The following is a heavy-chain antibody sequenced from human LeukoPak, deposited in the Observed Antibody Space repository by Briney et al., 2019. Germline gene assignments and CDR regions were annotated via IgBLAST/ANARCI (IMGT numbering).Heavy chain of an antibody. CDR3: ARARLTVAQLTDY. V-gene: IGHV3-74*01. J-gene: IGHJ4*02. Sequence: PGGSLRLSCAGSGFTFSGYWMHWVRQGPGKGLEWVSRIYSDGSSTDYADSVKGRFTISRDNAKNTLYLQMNGLRAEDTAVYYCARARLTVAQLTDYWGQGTLVTVSS. CDR1: GFTFSGYW. D-gene: IGHD6-19*01. CDR2: IYSDGSST.